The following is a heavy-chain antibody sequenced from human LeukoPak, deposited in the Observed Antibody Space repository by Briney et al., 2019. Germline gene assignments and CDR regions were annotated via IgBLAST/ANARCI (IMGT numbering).Heavy chain of an antibody. V-gene: IGHV4-39*07. Sequence: SETLSLTCSVSGGSISDTDHYWGWIRQPPGKGLEWIASIDYHGKIYQKPSLKSRVTISMDTSKSHFSLQLSSVTAADTAVYYCASSSQEYYDILTGFHDWGQGTLVVVSS. D-gene: IGHD3-9*01. J-gene: IGHJ1*01. CDR1: GGSISDTDHY. CDR2: IDYHGKI. CDR3: ASSSQEYYDILTGFHD.